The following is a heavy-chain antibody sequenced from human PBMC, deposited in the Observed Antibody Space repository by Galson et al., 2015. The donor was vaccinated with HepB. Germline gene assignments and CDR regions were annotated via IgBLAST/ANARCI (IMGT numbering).Heavy chain of an antibody. CDR1: GFALTDYA. J-gene: IGHJ6*02. D-gene: IGHD3-16*02. Sequence: SLRLSCAASGFALTDYAINWVRQAPGKGLEWVSPFTGSGASPYYADSVKGRFTISRDIVKNTLYLQMKSLRAEDTAVYYCAKDQTRTYRMAPYYGMDVWGQGTTVTVSS. CDR3: AKDQTRTYRMAPYYGMDV. CDR2: FTGSGASP. V-gene: IGHV3-23*01.